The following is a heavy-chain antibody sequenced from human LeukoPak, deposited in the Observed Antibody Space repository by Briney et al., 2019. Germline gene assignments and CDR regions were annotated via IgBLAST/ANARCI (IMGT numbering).Heavy chain of an antibody. V-gene: IGHV3-30*18. D-gene: IGHD1-26*01. CDR3: AKGSGGSYYGYFDY. J-gene: IGHJ4*02. CDR2: VSHDGTNE. CDR1: GFTFSSYG. Sequence: GGSLRLSCAASGFTFSSYGMHWVRQAPGKGLEWVAVVSHDGTNEFSADSVKGRFTISRDNSKDTLYLQMNSLRAEDTAVYYCAKGSGGSYYGYFDYWGQGTLVTVSS.